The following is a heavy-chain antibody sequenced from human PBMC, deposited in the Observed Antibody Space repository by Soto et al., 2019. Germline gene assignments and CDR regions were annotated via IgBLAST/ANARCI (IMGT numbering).Heavy chain of an antibody. CDR3: PKVVMVRGVPYYFDY. CDR2: ISGSGGST. J-gene: IGHJ4*02. V-gene: IGHV3-23*01. Sequence: WGSLRISCASSVFTFSSYAMDWVPQAPGKGLEWVSAISGSGGSTYYGDSVKGRFTISRDNSKNTLYLQMNSLRAEDTAVYYCPKVVMVRGVPYYFDYWGQGTLVTVSS. D-gene: IGHD3-10*01. CDR1: VFTFSSYA.